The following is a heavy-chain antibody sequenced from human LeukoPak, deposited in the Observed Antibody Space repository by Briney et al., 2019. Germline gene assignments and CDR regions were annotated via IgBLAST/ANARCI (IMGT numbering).Heavy chain of an antibody. CDR1: GDTFSSYA. CDR2: INPNSGGT. Sequence: ASVKVSCKASGDTFSSYAISWVRQAPGQGLEWMGWINPNSGGTNYAQRFRGRVTMTRDTSINTAYMELNNLTSDDTAVYYCARDSSDPAGFDCWGQGTLITVS. D-gene: IGHD2-2*01. V-gene: IGHV1-2*02. J-gene: IGHJ4*02. CDR3: ARDSSDPAGFDC.